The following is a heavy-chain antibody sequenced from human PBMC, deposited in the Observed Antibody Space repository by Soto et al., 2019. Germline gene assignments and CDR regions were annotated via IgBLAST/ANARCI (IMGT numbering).Heavy chain of an antibody. CDR1: GFTFSSYS. Sequence: PGGSLRLSCAASGFTFSSYSMNWVRQAPGKGLEWVSSISSGGSTYYADSVKGRFTISRDNSKNTLYLQMNSLRAEDTAVYYCAKEAGRDGYNVDYWGQGTLVTVSS. D-gene: IGHD5-12*01. CDR3: AKEAGRDGYNVDY. V-gene: IGHV3-23*01. J-gene: IGHJ4*02. CDR2: ISSGGST.